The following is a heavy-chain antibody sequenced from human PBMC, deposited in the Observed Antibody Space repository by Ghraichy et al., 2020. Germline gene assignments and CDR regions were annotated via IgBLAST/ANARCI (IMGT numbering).Heavy chain of an antibody. Sequence: SETLSLTCTVSGGSISSSGYYWGSIRQPPGKGLEWIGTIYYSGSTHYNPSLKSRVTMSVDTSRNHFSLKLHSVTAADTAVYYCARRRGSYYGYWGQGILLTVSS. J-gene: IGHJ4*02. CDR1: GGSISSSGYY. V-gene: IGHV4-39*02. D-gene: IGHD1-26*01. CDR3: ARRRGSYYGY. CDR2: IYYSGST.